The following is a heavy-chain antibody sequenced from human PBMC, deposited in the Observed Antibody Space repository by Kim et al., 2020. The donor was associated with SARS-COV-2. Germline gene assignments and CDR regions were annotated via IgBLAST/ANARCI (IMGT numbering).Heavy chain of an antibody. V-gene: IGHV4-31*03. CDR1: GASLSTGTYY. D-gene: IGHD5-12*01. CDR3: ARMAIDVGDHENWLDP. Sequence: SETLSLTCTVSGASLSTGTYYWSWVRQRPGKGLEWIGYIYYTGTTLYNPSLKSRLTISVDASKNQFSLSLRFVTAADTAVYYCARMAIDVGDHENWLDPWGQGTLVTVSS. CDR2: IYYTGTT. J-gene: IGHJ5*02.